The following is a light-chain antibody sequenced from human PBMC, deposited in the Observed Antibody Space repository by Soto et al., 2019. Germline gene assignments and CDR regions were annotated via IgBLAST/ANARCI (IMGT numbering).Light chain of an antibody. Sequence: QSALTQPPSVSGSPGQSVAISCTGTGSDVGTYNRVSWYQQPPGTAPKLMIYDVSDRPSGVPDRFSGSKSGNTASLTISGLQAEDEADYYCSSYTSSSTYVSGTGTKVTVL. J-gene: IGLJ1*01. V-gene: IGLV2-18*02. CDR1: GSDVGTYNR. CDR3: SSYTSSSTYV. CDR2: DVS.